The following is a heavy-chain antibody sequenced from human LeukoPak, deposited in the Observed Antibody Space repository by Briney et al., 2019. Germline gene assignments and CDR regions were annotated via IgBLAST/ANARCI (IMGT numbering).Heavy chain of an antibody. CDR2: IWYDGSIK. V-gene: IGHV3-33*01. CDR1: GFTFRSYG. J-gene: IGHJ3*02. CDR3: ARAVGPFDI. D-gene: IGHD3-16*01. Sequence: GGSLILSCAASGFTFRSYGMHWVRQAPGKGLEWVAVIWYDGSIKYYADSVKGRFTISRDNSKNTLYLQMNSLRAEDTAVYYCARAVGPFDIWGQGTIVIVSS.